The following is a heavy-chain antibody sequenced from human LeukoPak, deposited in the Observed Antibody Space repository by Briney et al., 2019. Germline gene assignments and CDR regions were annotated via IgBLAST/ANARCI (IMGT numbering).Heavy chain of an antibody. Sequence: AGGSLRLSCAASGFTFSSYWMNWVRQAPGEGLEWVANINQDGSGKYYVDSVKGRFTISRDNAKNSLYLQMNSLRAEDTAIYYCATDYNWAYLDYWGQGTLVTVSS. D-gene: IGHD1-20*01. V-gene: IGHV3-7*01. J-gene: IGHJ4*02. CDR1: GFTFSSYW. CDR2: INQDGSGK. CDR3: ATDYNWAYLDY.